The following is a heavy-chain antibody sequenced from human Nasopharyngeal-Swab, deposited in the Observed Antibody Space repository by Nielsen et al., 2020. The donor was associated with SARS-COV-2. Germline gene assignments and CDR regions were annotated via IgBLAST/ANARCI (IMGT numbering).Heavy chain of an antibody. Sequence: SGDVSGYSMSSSAFWGWIRQAPGKGLEWIGHIHYSGKSWHNPSLKSRVTMSVDASKNQFSLKLTSVTAVDTAVYYCARRQTNAFDVWGQGTMVTVSS. CDR1: GYSMSSSAF. CDR3: ARRQTNAFDV. J-gene: IGHJ3*01. CDR2: IHYSGKS. V-gene: IGHV4-28*01.